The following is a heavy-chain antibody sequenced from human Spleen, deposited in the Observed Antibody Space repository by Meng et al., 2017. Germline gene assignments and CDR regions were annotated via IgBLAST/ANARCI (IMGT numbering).Heavy chain of an antibody. D-gene: IGHD3-16*02. CDR1: GGSISSSNW. Sequence: SETLSLTCAVSGGSISSSNWWSWVRQPPGKGLEWIGEIYHSGSTNYNPSLKSRVTISVDKSKNQFSLKLSSVTAADTAVYYCARGRSYDYVWGSYRYYYYYYGMDVWGQGTTVTVSS. CDR2: IYHSGST. J-gene: IGHJ6*02. V-gene: IGHV4-4*02. CDR3: ARGRSYDYVWGSYRYYYYYYGMDV.